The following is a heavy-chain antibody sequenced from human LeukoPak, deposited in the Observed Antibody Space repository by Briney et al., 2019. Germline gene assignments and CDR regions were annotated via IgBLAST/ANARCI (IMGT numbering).Heavy chain of an antibody. J-gene: IGHJ4*02. CDR3: ARSPTVVTGYYFDY. D-gene: IGHD4-23*01. CDR1: GYTFTGYH. V-gene: IGHV1-69*13. CDR2: IIPIFGTA. Sequence: SVKVSCKASGYTFTGYHMHWVRQAPGQGLEWMGGIIPIFGTANYAQKFQGRVTITADESTSTAYMELSSLRSEDTAVYYCARSPTVVTGYYFDYWGQGTLVTVSS.